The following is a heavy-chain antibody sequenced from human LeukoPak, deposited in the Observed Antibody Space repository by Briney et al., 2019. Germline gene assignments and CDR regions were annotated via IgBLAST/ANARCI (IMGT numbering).Heavy chain of an antibody. J-gene: IGHJ4*02. CDR2: MNPNSGNT. V-gene: IGHV1-8*01. D-gene: IGHD3-22*01. Sequence: ASVKVSCKASGYTFTSYDINLVRQATGQGLEWMGWMNPNSGNTGYAQKFQGRVTMTRNTSISTAYMELSSLRSEDTPVYYCARAFYYDSSGYYYHFDYWGQGTLVTVSS. CDR3: ARAFYYDSSGYYYHFDY. CDR1: GYTFTSYD.